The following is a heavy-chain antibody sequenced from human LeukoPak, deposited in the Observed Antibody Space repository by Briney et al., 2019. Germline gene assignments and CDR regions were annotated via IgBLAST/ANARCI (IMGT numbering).Heavy chain of an antibody. Sequence: SQTLSLTCAISGDSVSSNSAAWNWIRQPPSRGLEWLGRTYYRSKWYNDYAVSVKSRITINPDTSKNQFSLQLNSVTPEDTAVYYCARAVLGGYSGHVPPRAFDIWGQGTMVTVSS. CDR1: GDSVSSNSAA. D-gene: IGHD5-12*01. CDR3: ARAVLGGYSGHVPPRAFDI. J-gene: IGHJ3*02. V-gene: IGHV6-1*01. CDR2: TYYRSKWYN.